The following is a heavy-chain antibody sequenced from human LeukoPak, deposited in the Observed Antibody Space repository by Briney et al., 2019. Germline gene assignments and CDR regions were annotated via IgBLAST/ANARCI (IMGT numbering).Heavy chain of an antibody. D-gene: IGHD4-11*01. Sequence: SETLSLTCAVFGGSFSGYYWSWIRQPPGKGLEWIGEINHSGSTSYNPSLKSRVTISVDTSKNQFSLKLSSVTAADTAVYYCATRTTVATYFDYWGQGTLSPSPQ. CDR1: GGSFSGYY. CDR2: INHSGST. V-gene: IGHV4-34*01. J-gene: IGHJ4*02. CDR3: ATRTTVATYFDY.